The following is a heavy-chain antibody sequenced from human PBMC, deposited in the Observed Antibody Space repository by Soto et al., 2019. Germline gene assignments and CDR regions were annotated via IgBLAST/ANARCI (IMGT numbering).Heavy chain of an antibody. J-gene: IGHJ6*02. CDR2: IYYRSKWFH. CDR1: GDSVSSNGAC. Sequence: PSQTLSLTRVISGDSVSSNGACWNWIRQSPSRGLQWLGRIYYRSKWFHDYAASVESRVAINPDTSRNQFSLQLNYVTPEDTAVYYCARVHCSAGTCLDGLDFWGQGTTVTVSS. CDR3: ARVHCSAGTCLDGLDF. V-gene: IGHV6-1*01. D-gene: IGHD2-15*01.